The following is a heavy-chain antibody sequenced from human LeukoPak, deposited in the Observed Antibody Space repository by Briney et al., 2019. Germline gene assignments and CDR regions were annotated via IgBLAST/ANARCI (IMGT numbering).Heavy chain of an antibody. V-gene: IGHV3-7*01. J-gene: IGHJ4*02. CDR3: VRDAWFGESRA. Sequence: GGSLRLSCAASGFTFSSFWIGWVRQAPGKGLEWVANIKTDGSEKYYVDSVKGRFTISRDNAKNSAYLQMNSLRVEDTAMYYCVRDAWFGESRAGGQGTLVTVSP. D-gene: IGHD3-10*01. CDR2: IKTDGSEK. CDR1: GFTFSSFW.